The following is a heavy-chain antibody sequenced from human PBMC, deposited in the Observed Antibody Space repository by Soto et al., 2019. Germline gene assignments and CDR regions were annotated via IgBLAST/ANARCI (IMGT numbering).Heavy chain of an antibody. CDR1: GFTFSSYA. J-gene: IGHJ5*02. D-gene: IGHD4-4*01. CDR3: AKDAAVTRLYNWFDP. V-gene: IGHV3-23*01. CDR2: ISGSGGST. Sequence: PGGSLRLSCAASGFTFSSYAMSWVRQAPGKGLEWVSAISGSGGSTYYADSVKGRFTISRDNSENTLYLQMNSLRAEDTAVYYCAKDAAVTRLYNWFDPWGQGTLVTVSS.